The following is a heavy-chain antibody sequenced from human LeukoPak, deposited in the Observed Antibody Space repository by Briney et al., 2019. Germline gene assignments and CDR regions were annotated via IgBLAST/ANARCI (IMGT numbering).Heavy chain of an antibody. Sequence: SETLSLTCSVSGDSISTSSYYWGWIRQPPGKGLEWIGTIYYSGSTYYNPSLTSRVTISVDTSKNQFSLKLSSVTAADTAVYYCARHYDYYGSGSYIVYYYMDVWGKGTTVTISS. J-gene: IGHJ6*03. CDR1: GDSISTSSYY. CDR3: ARHYDYYGSGSYIVYYYMDV. V-gene: IGHV4-39*01. CDR2: IYYSGST. D-gene: IGHD3-10*01.